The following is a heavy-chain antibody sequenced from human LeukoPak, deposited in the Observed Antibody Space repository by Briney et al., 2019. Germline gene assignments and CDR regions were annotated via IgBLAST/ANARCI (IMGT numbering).Heavy chain of an antibody. Sequence: GGSLRLSCAASGFTFNRNAISWVRQAPGEGLEWVSTIGGSGDMTFYADSVQGRFTISRDNSKNMLHLQMSSLTGEDTALYYCVRRGDASSGWGDHDYWGQGALVTVSS. CDR1: GFTFNRNA. CDR3: VRRGDASSGWGDHDY. J-gene: IGHJ4*02. V-gene: IGHV3-23*01. CDR2: IGGSGDMT. D-gene: IGHD6-19*01.